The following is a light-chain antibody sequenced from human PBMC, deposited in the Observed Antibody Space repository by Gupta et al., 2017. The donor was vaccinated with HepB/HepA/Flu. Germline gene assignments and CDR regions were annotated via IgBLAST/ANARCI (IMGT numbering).Light chain of an antibody. CDR3: QQYNSFPLT. Sequence: DIQMTQSPSSLSASVGDTVTITCRASQGINNNLAWFQQKPGEAPKSLIHAASSLQSGVPSKFTGSGSATDFTLTVSGLHPEDFATYYCQQYNSFPLTFGGGTKVEI. CDR1: QGINNN. V-gene: IGKV1-16*02. J-gene: IGKJ4*01. CDR2: AAS.